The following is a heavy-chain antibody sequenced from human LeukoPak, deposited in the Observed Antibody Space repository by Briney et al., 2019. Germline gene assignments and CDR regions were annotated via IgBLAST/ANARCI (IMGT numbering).Heavy chain of an antibody. V-gene: IGHV3-23*01. Sequence: GASLRLSCAASGFTFSSYAMSWVRQAPGKGLAWVSVISGSGDSTDYADSVKGRFTISRDNSKNTLYLQMNSLRAEDTAVYYCAKFAYSYGSNWFDPWGQGTLVTVSS. D-gene: IGHD5-18*01. CDR2: ISGSGDST. J-gene: IGHJ5*02. CDR1: GFTFSSYA. CDR3: AKFAYSYGSNWFDP.